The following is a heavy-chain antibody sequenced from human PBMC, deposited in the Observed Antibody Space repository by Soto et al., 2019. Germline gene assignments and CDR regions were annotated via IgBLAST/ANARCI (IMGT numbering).Heavy chain of an antibody. J-gene: IGHJ6*02. Sequence: SVKVSCKASGGTFSSYAISWVRQAPGQGLEWMGGIIPIFGTANYAQKFQGRVTITADESTSTAYMELSSLRSEDTAVYYCARSRGYDYGDYGGYYYYGMDVWGQGTTVTVAS. V-gene: IGHV1-69*13. CDR1: GGTFSSYA. D-gene: IGHD4-17*01. CDR3: ARSRGYDYGDYGGYYYYGMDV. CDR2: IIPIFGTA.